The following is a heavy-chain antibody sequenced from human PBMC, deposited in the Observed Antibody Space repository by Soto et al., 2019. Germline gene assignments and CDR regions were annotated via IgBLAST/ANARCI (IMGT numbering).Heavy chain of an antibody. CDR2: VYHSGST. V-gene: IGHV4-38-2*02. CDR1: GYSISSGFY. J-gene: IGHJ4*02. Sequence: ASETLSLTCAVSGYSISSGFYWGWIRQPPGKGLEWIGHVYHSGSTYYNPSLQSRVTISVDTSKNQFSLKLNSVTAADTAVYYCARESLSYSSYFDSWGQGALVTVSS. D-gene: IGHD6-19*01. CDR3: ARESLSYSSYFDS.